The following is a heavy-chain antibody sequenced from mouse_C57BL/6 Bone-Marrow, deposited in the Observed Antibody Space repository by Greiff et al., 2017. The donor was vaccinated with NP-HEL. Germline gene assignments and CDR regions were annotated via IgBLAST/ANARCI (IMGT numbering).Heavy chain of an antibody. CDR1: GYTFTSYW. D-gene: IGHD4-1*01. J-gene: IGHJ4*01. CDR2: IYPGSGST. Sequence: QVQLQQPGAELVKPGASVKMSCKASGYTFTSYWITWVKQRPGQGLEWIGEIYPGSGSTNYNEKFKSKATLTVDTSSSTAYMQLSSLTSEDSAVYYCARWTGTYAMDYWGQGTSVTVSS. V-gene: IGHV1-55*01. CDR3: ARWTGTYAMDY.